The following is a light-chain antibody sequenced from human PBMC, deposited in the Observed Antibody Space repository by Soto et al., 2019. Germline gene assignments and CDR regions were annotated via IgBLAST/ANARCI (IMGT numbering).Light chain of an antibody. Sequence: EIVMTQSPATLSVSPGERATLSCRASQSVRSNLAWYQQKPGQAPRLLIYGAFTRATGIPARFSGSGSGTEFTLTISSLQSEDFAVYYCQQYDDWPPNYTFGQGTKLEIK. CDR3: QQYDDWPPNYT. J-gene: IGKJ2*01. CDR1: QSVRSN. CDR2: GAF. V-gene: IGKV3-15*01.